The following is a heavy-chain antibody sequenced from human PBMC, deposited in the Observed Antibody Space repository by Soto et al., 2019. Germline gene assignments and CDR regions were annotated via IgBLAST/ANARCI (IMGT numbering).Heavy chain of an antibody. V-gene: IGHV3-74*01. CDR2: MNSDGSTT. Sequence: GGSLRLSCAVSGFTFANHWMHWVRQAPGKGLEWVSRMNSDGSTTDYADSVKGRFTVSRDNAKNTLYLQMNSLRAEDTAVYYCATAEVDYWGPGXLVTVSS. J-gene: IGHJ4*02. CDR3: ATAEVDY. CDR1: GFTFANHW.